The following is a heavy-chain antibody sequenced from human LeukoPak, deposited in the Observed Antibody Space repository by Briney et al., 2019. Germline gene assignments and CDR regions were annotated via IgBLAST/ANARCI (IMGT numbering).Heavy chain of an antibody. D-gene: IGHD3-22*01. CDR3: ARVTYYYDSSGYYFPDY. J-gene: IGHJ4*02. Sequence: SETLSLTCAVSGGSISSSTYYWGCIRQPPGKGLEWIGYIYYSGSTNYNPSLKSRVTISVDTSKNQFSLKLSSVTAADTAVYYCARVTYYYDSSGYYFPDYWGQGTLVTVSS. V-gene: IGHV4-61*05. CDR1: GGSISSSTYY. CDR2: IYYSGST.